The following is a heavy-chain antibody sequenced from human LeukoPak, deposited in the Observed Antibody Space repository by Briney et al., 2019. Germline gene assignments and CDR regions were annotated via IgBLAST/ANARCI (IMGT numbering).Heavy chain of an antibody. CDR1: GFTFSSYS. D-gene: IGHD6-19*01. V-gene: IGHV3-21*01. J-gene: IGHJ4*02. CDR2: ISSSSSYI. Sequence: GGSLRLSCAASGFTFSSYSMNWVRQAPGKGLEWVSSISSSSSYIYYADSVKGRFTISRDNAKNSLYLQMNSLRAEDTAVYYCARHSLGIAVAGSLNTIDYWGQGTLVTVSS. CDR3: ARHSLGIAVAGSLNTIDY.